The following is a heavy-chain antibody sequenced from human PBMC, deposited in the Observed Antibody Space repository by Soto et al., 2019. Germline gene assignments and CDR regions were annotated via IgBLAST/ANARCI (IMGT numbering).Heavy chain of an antibody. CDR3: ARSLDRYYDFWSGYYNWFDP. V-gene: IGHV5-51*01. CDR2: IYPGDSDT. D-gene: IGHD3-3*01. CDR1: GYSFTSYW. J-gene: IGHJ5*02. Sequence: GGSLRLSCKGSGYSFTSYWIGWVRQMPGKGLEWMGIIYPGDSDTRYSPSFQGQVTISADKSISTAYLQWSSLKASDTAMYYCARSLDRYYDFWSGYYNWFDPWGQGTLVTVSS.